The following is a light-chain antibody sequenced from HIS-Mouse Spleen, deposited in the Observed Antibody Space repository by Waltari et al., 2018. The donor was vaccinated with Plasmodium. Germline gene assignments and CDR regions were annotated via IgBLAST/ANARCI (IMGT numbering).Light chain of an antibody. CDR1: STAIGRYNL. CDR3: CSYAGSSTFV. Sequence: QSALTQPASVSGSPGPPLTIPCTGTSTAIGRYNLVSWYQQHPGKAPKLMIYEGSKRPSGVSNRFSGSKSGNTASLTISGLQAEDEADYYCCSYAGSSTFVFGGGTKLTVL. CDR2: EGS. V-gene: IGLV2-23*03. J-gene: IGLJ3*02.